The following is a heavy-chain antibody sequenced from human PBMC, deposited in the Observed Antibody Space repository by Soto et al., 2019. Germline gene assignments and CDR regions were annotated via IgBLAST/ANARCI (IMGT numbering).Heavy chain of an antibody. CDR2: IYYSGST. V-gene: IGHV4-59*01. CDR1: GGSISNYY. D-gene: IGHD4-17*01. CDR3: ARVNYGNYYYYYGMDV. Sequence: SETLSLTCTVSGGSISNYYWSWIRQPPGKGLEWIGYIYYSGSTNYNPSLKSRVTISVDTSRNQFSLKLNSVTAADTAVYYCARVNYGNYYYYYGMDVWGQGTTVTVSS. J-gene: IGHJ6*02.